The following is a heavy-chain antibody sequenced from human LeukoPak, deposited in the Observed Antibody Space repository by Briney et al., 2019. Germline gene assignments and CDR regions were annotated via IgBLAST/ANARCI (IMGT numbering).Heavy chain of an antibody. D-gene: IGHD3-9*01. J-gene: IGHJ3*02. Sequence: KHGESLQISCKGSGYSFTSYWIGWVRQMPGKGLEWMGIIYPGDSDTRYSPSFQGQVTISADKSINTAYLQWSSLKASDTAIYYCVGLLRYFDRFKDTGAFDIWGQGTMVTVSS. CDR3: VGLLRYFDRFKDTGAFDI. CDR1: GYSFTSYW. CDR2: IYPGDSDT. V-gene: IGHV5-51*01.